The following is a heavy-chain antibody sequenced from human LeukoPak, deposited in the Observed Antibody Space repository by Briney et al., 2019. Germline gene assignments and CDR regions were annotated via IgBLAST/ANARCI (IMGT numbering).Heavy chain of an antibody. CDR2: INTGNGNT. CDR3: ARGVQLEPINWFDP. V-gene: IGHV1-3*03. Sequence: GASVKVSCKTSGYTFTNYAIHWVRQAPGQRLGWMGWINTGNGNTKYSLEFQGRVTITRDSSATTAYLELSSLRSEDMAVYYCARGVQLEPINWFDPWGQGTLVIVSA. CDR1: GYTFTNYA. D-gene: IGHD1-1*01. J-gene: IGHJ5*02.